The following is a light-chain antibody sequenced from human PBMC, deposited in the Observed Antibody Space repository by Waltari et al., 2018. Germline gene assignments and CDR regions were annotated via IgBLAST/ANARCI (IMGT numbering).Light chain of an antibody. CDR2: GAS. V-gene: IGKV3-20*01. CDR3: QQYGSSPNT. CDR1: QSVSSSY. Sequence: EIVLTQSPGTLSLSPGERATLSCRARQSVSSSYLAWYQQKPGQAPRLLIYGASRRATGIPDRFSGSGSGTDFTLTISRLEPEDFAVYYCQQYGSSPNTFGQGTKLEIK. J-gene: IGKJ2*01.